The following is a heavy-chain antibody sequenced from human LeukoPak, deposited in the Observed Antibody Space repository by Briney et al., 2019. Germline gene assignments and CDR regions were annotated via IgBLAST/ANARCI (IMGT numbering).Heavy chain of an antibody. D-gene: IGHD2-21*01. CDR2: IRYDAKTE. J-gene: IGHJ4*02. CDR1: VFPFTIYG. CDR3: AKDLNTVVMQYFDS. V-gene: IGHV3-30*02. Sequence: PGGPLRLSCTGSVFPFTIYGMHWVRQTPRRALEWVAFIRYDAKTEYYADSVKGRFTIAREDSHSTVHLHMKDLRPDDAAIYFCAKDLNTVVMQYFDSWGQGTLVSVSS.